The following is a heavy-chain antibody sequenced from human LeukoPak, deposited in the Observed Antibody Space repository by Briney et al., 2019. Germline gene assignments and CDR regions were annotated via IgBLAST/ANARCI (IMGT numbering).Heavy chain of an antibody. Sequence: GGSLRLSCAASGYTFSSYPLHWVRQAPGRGLEWVTLISYDGSKIYYADSVKGRFTISRDNSKNTLYLQMNSLRAEDTAVYYCARESGWGLPHAFDFWGQGTMITVSS. CDR1: GYTFSSYP. CDR3: ARESGWGLPHAFDF. V-gene: IGHV3-30-3*01. J-gene: IGHJ3*01. CDR2: ISYDGSKI. D-gene: IGHD3-10*01.